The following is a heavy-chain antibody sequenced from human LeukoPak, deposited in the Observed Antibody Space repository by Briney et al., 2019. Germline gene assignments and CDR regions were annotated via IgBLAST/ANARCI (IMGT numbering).Heavy chain of an antibody. V-gene: IGHV1-18*01. D-gene: IGHD4-23*01. CDR1: GYTFTSYG. CDR3: VRAPTDYGGNFDS. Sequence: AASVKVSCKASGYTFTSYGISWVRQAPGQGLEWMGWISAYNGNTNYAQKLQGRVTMTTDTSTSTAYMELSSLRSEDTAVYYCVRAPTDYGGNFDSWGQGILVTVSS. J-gene: IGHJ4*02. CDR2: ISAYNGNT.